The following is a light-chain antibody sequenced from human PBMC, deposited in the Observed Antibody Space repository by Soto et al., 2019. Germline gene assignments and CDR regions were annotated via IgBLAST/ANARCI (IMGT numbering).Light chain of an antibody. V-gene: IGKV3-11*01. CDR3: QHRNNWPPGAT. CDR2: DAS. J-gene: IGKJ4*01. Sequence: EIVLTQSPGTLSLSPGERATLSCRASHSVSTYLAWYQQKPGQAPRLLISDASNRATGIPARFSGGGSGTDFTLTISALEPDDVAVYYGQHRNNWPPGATFGGGTKVEIK. CDR1: HSVSTY.